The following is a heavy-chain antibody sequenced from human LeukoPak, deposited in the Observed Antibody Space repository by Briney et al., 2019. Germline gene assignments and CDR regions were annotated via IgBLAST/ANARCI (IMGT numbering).Heavy chain of an antibody. Sequence: ASVKVSCKASGYTFTSYYMHWVRQAPGQGLEWMGIINPSGGSTSYAQKFQGRVTMTRDTSTSTVYMELSSLRSEDTAVYYCARALLVTAIRFAWFDPWGQGTLVTVSS. J-gene: IGHJ5*02. CDR3: ARALLVTAIRFAWFDP. V-gene: IGHV1-46*01. CDR1: GYTFTSYY. CDR2: INPSGGST. D-gene: IGHD2-21*02.